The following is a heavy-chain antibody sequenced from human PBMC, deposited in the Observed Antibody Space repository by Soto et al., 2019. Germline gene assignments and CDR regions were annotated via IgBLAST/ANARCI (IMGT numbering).Heavy chain of an antibody. CDR3: ARDLKFGQADY. CDR2: IYTSGST. V-gene: IGHV4-4*07. J-gene: IGHJ4*02. Sequence: NPSETLSLTCTVSGGSISSYYWTWIRQPSGKGLEWIGCIYTSGSTNYNPSLKSRVTMSVDTSKNQFSLKLSSVTAADTAVYYCARDLKFGQADYWGQGSQVTVSS. D-gene: IGHD3-10*01. CDR1: GGSISSYY.